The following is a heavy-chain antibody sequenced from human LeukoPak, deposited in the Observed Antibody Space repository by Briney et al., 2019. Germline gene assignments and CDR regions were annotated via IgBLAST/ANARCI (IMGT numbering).Heavy chain of an antibody. CDR3: ARDLEGSSGFDY. CDR2: ISGSSSTI. Sequence: GGSLRLSCAASGFTFNSYSTNWVRQAPGKGLEWLSYISGSSSTIYYADSVKGRFTISRDYAKNSLSLQMNSLRAEDTAVYYCARDLEGSSGFDYWGHGTLVTVSS. J-gene: IGHJ4*01. D-gene: IGHD6-13*01. CDR1: GFTFNSYS. V-gene: IGHV3-48*01.